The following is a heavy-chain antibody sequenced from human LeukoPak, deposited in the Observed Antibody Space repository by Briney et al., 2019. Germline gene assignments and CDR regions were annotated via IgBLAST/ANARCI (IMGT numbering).Heavy chain of an antibody. J-gene: IGHJ4*02. CDR3: ARFSNRIDYFDY. Sequence: ASVKVSCKASGYTFTSYDINWVRQATGQGLEWMGWMNPNSGNTGYAQKFQGRVTMTRNTSISTAYMELSSLRSEDTAVYYCARFSNRIDYFDYWGQGTLVTVSS. V-gene: IGHV1-8*01. D-gene: IGHD1-14*01. CDR1: GYTFTSYD. CDR2: MNPNSGNT.